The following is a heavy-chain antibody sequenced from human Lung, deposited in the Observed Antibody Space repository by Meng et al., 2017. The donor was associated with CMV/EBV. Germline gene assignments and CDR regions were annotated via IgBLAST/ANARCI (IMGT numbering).Heavy chain of an antibody. J-gene: IGHJ3*02. D-gene: IGHD2-8*01. CDR2: IGSPGDT. Sequence: GEXXTISCAAAGFTFSVHAMSWVRQAPGKGLKWVSTIGSPGDTFYADSVRGRFTISRDNSKNTLYLQMNSLRAEDTAVYYCAKDDTSGNGVYDAFDIWGQGTMVTVSS. CDR3: AKDDTSGNGVYDAFDI. CDR1: GFTFSVHA. V-gene: IGHV3-23*01.